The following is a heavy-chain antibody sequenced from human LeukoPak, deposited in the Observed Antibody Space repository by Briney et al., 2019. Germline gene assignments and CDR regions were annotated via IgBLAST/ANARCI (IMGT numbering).Heavy chain of an antibody. CDR3: ARASRTLCSSTSCYRHYYGMDV. D-gene: IGHD2-2*01. CDR2: INHSGST. V-gene: IGHV4-34*01. J-gene: IGHJ6*02. CDR1: GGSFSGYY. Sequence: PSETLSLTCAVYGGSFSGYYWSWIRQPPGKGLEWIGEINHSGSTNYNPSLKSRVTISVDTSKNQFSLKLSPVTAADTAVYYCARASRTLCSSTSCYRHYYGMDVWGQGTTVTVSS.